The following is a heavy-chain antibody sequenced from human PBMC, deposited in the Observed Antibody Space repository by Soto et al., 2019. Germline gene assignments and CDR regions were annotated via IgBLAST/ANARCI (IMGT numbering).Heavy chain of an antibody. V-gene: IGHV4-4*02. J-gene: IGHJ4*02. CDR2: IYHSGST. D-gene: IGHD6-19*01. CDR3: ARAVPRSGWAGIYY. CDR1: GSSISSSNW. Sequence: PSETLSLTCAVSGSSISSSNWWSWVRQPPGKGLEWIGEIYHSGSTNYNPSLKSRVTISVDKSKNQFSLELSSVTAADTAVYYCARAVPRSGWAGIYYWGQGTLVTVSS.